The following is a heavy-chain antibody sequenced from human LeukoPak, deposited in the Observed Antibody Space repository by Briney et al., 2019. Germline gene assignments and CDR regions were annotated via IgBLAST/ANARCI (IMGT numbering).Heavy chain of an antibody. CDR3: AKKGGQYYGSGGYSSNCFDP. Sequence: SETLSLTCAVYGGSFSGYYWSWIRQPPGKGLEWIGEINHSGSTNYNPSLKSRVTISVDTSKNQFSLKLSSVTAADTAVYYCAKKGGQYYGSGGYSSNCFDPWGQGTLVTVSS. CDR1: GGSFSGYY. D-gene: IGHD3-10*01. CDR2: INHSGST. J-gene: IGHJ5*02. V-gene: IGHV4-34*01.